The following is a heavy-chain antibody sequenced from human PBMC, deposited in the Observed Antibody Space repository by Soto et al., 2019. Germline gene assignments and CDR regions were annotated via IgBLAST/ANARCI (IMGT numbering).Heavy chain of an antibody. CDR2: ISHSGSTT. CDR1: GFTFSSYE. Sequence: EVQLVESGGGLVQPGGSLRLSCAASGFTFSSYEMNWVRQAPGKGLEWVSYISHSGSTTSYADSVMGRFTISRDDAKNSLSLQMHSLRAEDTAIYFCARALFGSYYYYYHLEVWGQGTTVTVSS. J-gene: IGHJ6*02. D-gene: IGHD3-16*01. CDR3: ARALFGSYYYYYHLEV. V-gene: IGHV3-48*03.